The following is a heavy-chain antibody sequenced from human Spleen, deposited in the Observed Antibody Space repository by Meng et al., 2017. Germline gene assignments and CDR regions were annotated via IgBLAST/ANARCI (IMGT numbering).Heavy chain of an antibody. Sequence: SETLSLTCTVSGGSLNKSPYYWGWIRQPPGKGLEWIGSISYGASTYFNPSLSSRITMSVDTSKNQFSLNLNSVTAADTAVYYCAGPAGYSSGWYGLDFWGQGTLVTVSS. J-gene: IGHJ4*02. V-gene: IGHV4-39*07. CDR3: AGPAGYSSGWYGLDF. CDR1: GGSLNKSPYY. D-gene: IGHD6-13*01. CDR2: ISYGAST.